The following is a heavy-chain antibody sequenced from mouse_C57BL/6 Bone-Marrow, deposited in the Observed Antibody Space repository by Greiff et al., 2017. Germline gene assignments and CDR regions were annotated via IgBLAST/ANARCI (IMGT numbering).Heavy chain of an antibody. J-gene: IGHJ4*01. D-gene: IGHD2-4*01. Sequence: VKLVESGPGLVAPSPCLSISCTVSGFSLTSYGVSWVRQPPGQGLEWLGVIWGDGSTNYHSALISRLCISKDNSKSHVCLKLNSLQTDDNATYYCARATMMISYYARDYWGQGTSVTVAS. V-gene: IGHV2-3*01. CDR1: GFSLTSYG. CDR3: ARATMMISYYARDY. CDR2: IWGDGST.